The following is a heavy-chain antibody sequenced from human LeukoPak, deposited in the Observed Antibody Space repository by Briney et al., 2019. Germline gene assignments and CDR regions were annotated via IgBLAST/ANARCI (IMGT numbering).Heavy chain of an antibody. D-gene: IGHD5-12*01. CDR1: GFTFSSHA. Sequence: HPGGSLSLSCAASGFTFSSHAMSWVRQAPGKGLEWVSAISGSGGSTYYADSVKGRFTISRDNSKNTLYLQMNSLRAEDTAVYYCAKSEGYSGYELFDYWGQGTLVTVSS. J-gene: IGHJ4*02. V-gene: IGHV3-23*01. CDR2: ISGSGGST. CDR3: AKSEGYSGYELFDY.